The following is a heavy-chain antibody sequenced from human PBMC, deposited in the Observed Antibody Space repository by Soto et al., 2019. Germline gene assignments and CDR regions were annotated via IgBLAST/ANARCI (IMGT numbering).Heavy chain of an antibody. Sequence: EVQLLESGGGLVQPGGSLTLSCEASGFTFSDYTMSWVRQAPGKVLECISVILADYKTYYTDSVRGRFTISRDNSKNTLYLEMNSLRAEDTAVYYCARRTSGDFGYWGQGALVTVSS. V-gene: IGHV3-23*03. J-gene: IGHJ4*02. CDR1: GFTFSDYT. CDR3: ARRTSGDFGY. CDR2: ILADYKT. D-gene: IGHD6-19*01.